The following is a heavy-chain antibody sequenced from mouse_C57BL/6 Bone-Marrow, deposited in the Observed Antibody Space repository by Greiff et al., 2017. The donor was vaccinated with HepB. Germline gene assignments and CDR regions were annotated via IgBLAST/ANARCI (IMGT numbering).Heavy chain of an antibody. J-gene: IGHJ3*01. CDR3: ATVYYGSSYWFAY. CDR1: GYTFPSYW. CDR2: IYPGSGST. D-gene: IGHD1-1*01. V-gene: IGHV1-55*01. Sequence: QVQLQQPGAELVKPGASVKMSCKAPGYTFPSYWITWVKQRPGQGLEWIGDIYPGSGSTNYNEKFKRKATLTVDTSSSTAYMQLSSLTSEDSAVYYCATVYYGSSYWFAYWGQGTLVTVSA.